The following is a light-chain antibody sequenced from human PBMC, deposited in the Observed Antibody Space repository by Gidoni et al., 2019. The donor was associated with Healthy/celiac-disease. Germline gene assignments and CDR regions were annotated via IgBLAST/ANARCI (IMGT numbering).Light chain of an antibody. CDR1: QSVLYSSNNKNY. V-gene: IGKV4-1*01. Sequence: DIVMTQSPDSLAVSLGERATINCKSSQSVLYSSNNKNYLAWYQQKPGQPPKLLIYWASTRETGVPDRFIGSGSGTDFTLTISSLQAEDVAVYYCQQYYSTHTFGQGTKLEIK. CDR2: WAS. CDR3: QQYYSTHT. J-gene: IGKJ2*01.